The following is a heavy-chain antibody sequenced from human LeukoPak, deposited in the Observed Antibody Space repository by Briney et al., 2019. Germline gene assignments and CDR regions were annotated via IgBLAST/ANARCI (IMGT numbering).Heavy chain of an antibody. CDR1: GFSFSSHW. J-gene: IGHJ4*02. CDR3: AEVESSYCRI. D-gene: IGHD3-10*01. Sequence: GGSLRLSCAASGFSFSSHWMHWVRQAPGKGLVWVSRINGDGSSTTDADSVKGRFTISRDNAKNTLYLQMNSLRAEDTAIYYCAEVESSYCRIWGQGTLVTVSS. CDR2: INGDGSST. V-gene: IGHV3-74*01.